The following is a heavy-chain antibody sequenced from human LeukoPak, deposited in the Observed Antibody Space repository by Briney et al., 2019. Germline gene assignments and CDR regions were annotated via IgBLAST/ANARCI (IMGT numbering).Heavy chain of an antibody. Sequence: GESLKISCKGSGYSFNTYWIAWVRQMPGKGLEWMGIIYPGDSDTRYNPSFQGQVTISADKSISTAYLHWSSLKASDTAMYYCARQEYSTSSADYWGQGTLVTVSS. J-gene: IGHJ4*02. V-gene: IGHV5-51*01. CDR3: ARQEYSTSSADY. CDR2: IYPGDSDT. CDR1: GYSFNTYW. D-gene: IGHD6-6*01.